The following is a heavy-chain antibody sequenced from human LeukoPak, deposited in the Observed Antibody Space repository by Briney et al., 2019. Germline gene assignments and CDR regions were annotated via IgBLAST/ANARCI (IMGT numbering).Heavy chain of an antibody. J-gene: IGHJ4*02. CDR3: ARDLGIAARPDY. D-gene: IGHD6-6*01. CDR2: IYYSGNT. V-gene: IGHV4-39*07. CDR1: GGSITTTTYY. Sequence: PSETLSLTCTVSGGSITTTTYYWGWIRQPPGKGLEWIGSIYYSGNTYYNPSLKSRVTISVDTSKNQFSLKLSSVTAADTAVYYCARDLGIAARPDYWGQGTLVTVSS.